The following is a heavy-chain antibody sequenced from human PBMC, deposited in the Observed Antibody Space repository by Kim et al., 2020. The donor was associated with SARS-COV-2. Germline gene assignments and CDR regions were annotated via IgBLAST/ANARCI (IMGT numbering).Heavy chain of an antibody. V-gene: IGHV3-23*01. CDR2: ISGSGDAT. D-gene: IGHD3-16*01. CDR1: GFTFSSYA. CDR3: ANKRGLHAFDV. J-gene: IGHJ3*01. Sequence: GGSLRLSCAASGFTFSSYAMTWVRQVPGKGLEWVSAISGSGDATYYAESVKGRFTISRDNSKNMLYLQMNSLRADDTAIYYCANKRGLHAFDVWGQGTMVTVSS.